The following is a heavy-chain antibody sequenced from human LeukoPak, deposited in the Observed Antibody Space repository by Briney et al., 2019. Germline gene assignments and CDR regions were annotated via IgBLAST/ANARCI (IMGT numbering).Heavy chain of an antibody. J-gene: IGHJ5*02. CDR2: INPNSGGT. CDR3: ARADRLDGGPYLIGP. Sequence: ASVKVSCKTSGYSFTDYYMHWVRQAPGQGLEWMGWINPNSGGTSSAQKFQGRVTMTRGTSITTVYMEVSWLTSDDTAIYYYARADRLDGGPYLIGPWGQGTLVTVSS. V-gene: IGHV1-2*02. D-gene: IGHD2-21*01. CDR1: GYSFTDYY.